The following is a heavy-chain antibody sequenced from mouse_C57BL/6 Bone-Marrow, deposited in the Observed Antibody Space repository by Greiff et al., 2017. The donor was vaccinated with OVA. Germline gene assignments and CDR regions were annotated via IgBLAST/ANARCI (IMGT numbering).Heavy chain of an antibody. CDR1: GYTFTSYW. Sequence: VQLQQSGTVLARPGASVKMSCKTSGYTFTSYWMHWVKQRPGQGLEWIGAIYPGNSDTSYNQKFKGKAKLTAVTSASTAYMELSSLTNEDSAVYYCRAYYDYGWYFDVWGTGTTVTVSS. CDR2: IYPGNSDT. CDR3: RAYYDYGWYFDV. D-gene: IGHD2-4*01. J-gene: IGHJ1*03. V-gene: IGHV1-5*01.